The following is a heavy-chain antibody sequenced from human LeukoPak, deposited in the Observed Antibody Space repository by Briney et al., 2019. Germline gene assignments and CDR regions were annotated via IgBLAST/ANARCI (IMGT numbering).Heavy chain of an antibody. CDR2: ISSGSKYI. CDR3: ARGPTRIAVAGTSPLDY. Sequence: GGSLRLSCSASGFTFSSFSMKWVRQVPGKGLEWVSSISSGSKYIYYGDSVKGRFSISRDNAKNSLYLQMNSLRAEDTAVYYCARGPTRIAVAGTSPLDYWGQGTLVTVSS. CDR1: GFTFSSFS. V-gene: IGHV3-21*01. D-gene: IGHD6-19*01. J-gene: IGHJ4*01.